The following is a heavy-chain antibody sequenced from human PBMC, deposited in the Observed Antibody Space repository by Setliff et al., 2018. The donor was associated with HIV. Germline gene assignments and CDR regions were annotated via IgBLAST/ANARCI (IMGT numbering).Heavy chain of an antibody. J-gene: IGHJ6*02. Sequence: SETLSLTCTVSGGSISSSSYYWGWIRQPPGKGLEWIGSIYYSGSTYYNPSLKSRVTISVDTSKNQFSLRLSSVTAVDTAVYYCARDLYSSGWYGLYYYGMDVWGQGTTVTVSS. CDR1: GGSISSSSYY. V-gene: IGHV4-39*07. CDR2: IYYSGST. CDR3: ARDLYSSGWYGLYYYGMDV. D-gene: IGHD6-19*01.